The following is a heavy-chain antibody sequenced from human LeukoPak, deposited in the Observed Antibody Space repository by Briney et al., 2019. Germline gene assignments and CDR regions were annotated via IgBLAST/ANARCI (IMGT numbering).Heavy chain of an antibody. CDR3: ARDDGRRIAVAGIWFDP. Sequence: ASVKVSCKASGYTFTGCYMHWVRQAPGQGLEWMGWINPNSGGTNYAQKFQGRVTMTRDTSISTAYMGLSRLRSDDTAVYYCARDDGRRIAVAGIWFDPWGQGTLVTVSS. CDR1: GYTFTGCY. J-gene: IGHJ5*02. D-gene: IGHD6-19*01. CDR2: INPNSGGT. V-gene: IGHV1-2*02.